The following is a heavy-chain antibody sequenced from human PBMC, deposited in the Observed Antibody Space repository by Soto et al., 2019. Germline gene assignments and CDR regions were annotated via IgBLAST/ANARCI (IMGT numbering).Heavy chain of an antibody. CDR1: GCSISNHE. V-gene: IGHV3-48*03. Sequence: EVKLVESGGDLVQPGGSLRLSCEPSGCSISNHEMDWVSQAPGKGLEWVSYSDRTGRAIYYADTVKDRFIISRDNAKNTLYLEMNGLTAEDTAIYYCARDLTGYAMDVWGQGTTVTVSS. D-gene: IGHD3-9*01. J-gene: IGHJ6*02. CDR3: ARDLTGYAMDV. CDR2: SDRTGRAI.